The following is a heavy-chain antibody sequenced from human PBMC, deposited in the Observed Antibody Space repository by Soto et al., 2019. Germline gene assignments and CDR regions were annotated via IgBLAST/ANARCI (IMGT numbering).Heavy chain of an antibody. CDR2: ISSSGSTI. CDR1: GFTFSDYY. CDR3: LRYCSSTSCRHFDY. D-gene: IGHD2-2*01. V-gene: IGHV3-11*01. Sequence: QVQLVESGGGLVKPGGSLRLSCAASGFTFSDYYMSLIRQAPGKGLEWVSYISSSGSTIYYADSVKGRFTISRDNAKNSLYLQMNSMRAEATAVYYCLRYCSSTSCRHFDYWGHGTLVTVSS. J-gene: IGHJ4*01.